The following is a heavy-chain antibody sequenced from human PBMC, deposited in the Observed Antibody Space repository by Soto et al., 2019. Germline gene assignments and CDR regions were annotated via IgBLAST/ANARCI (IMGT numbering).Heavy chain of an antibody. CDR1: GFTFSSYG. J-gene: IGHJ6*02. CDR3: AKDLECSSTSCYTVGYYYYYGMDV. D-gene: IGHD2-2*02. CDR2: ISYDGSNK. V-gene: IGHV3-30*18. Sequence: GGSLILSCAASGFTFSSYGMHWVRQAPGKGLEWVAVISYDGSNKYYADSVKGRFTISRDNSKNTLYLQMNSLRAEDTAVYYCAKDLECSSTSCYTVGYYYYYGMDVWGQGTTVTVSS.